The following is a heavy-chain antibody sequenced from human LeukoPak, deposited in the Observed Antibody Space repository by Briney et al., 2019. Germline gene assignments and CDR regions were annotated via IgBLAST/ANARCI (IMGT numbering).Heavy chain of an antibody. CDR1: GDSVSVNSVA. Sequence: SQTLSLTCAISGDSVSVNSVAWNWIRQSPSRGLEWLGSTYYRSKWYNDYAVPVKSRITINPDTSKNQFSLQLNSVTPEDTAMYYCARGGLLGYWYFDLWGRGTLVTVSS. D-gene: IGHD2-15*01. CDR2: TYYRSKWYN. CDR3: ARGGLLGYWYFDL. J-gene: IGHJ2*01. V-gene: IGHV6-1*01.